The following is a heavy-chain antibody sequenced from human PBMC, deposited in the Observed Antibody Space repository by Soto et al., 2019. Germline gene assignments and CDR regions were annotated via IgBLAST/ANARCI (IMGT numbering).Heavy chain of an antibody. Sequence: PGGSLRLSCAASGFTFSSYAMSWVRQAPGKGLEWVSAISGSGGSTYCADSVKGRFTISRDNSKNTLYLQMNSLRAEDTAVYYCAKREGSEDPEYQLLEPNWFDPSGQGTLVTVSS. V-gene: IGHV3-23*01. J-gene: IGHJ5*02. D-gene: IGHD2-2*01. CDR3: AKREGSEDPEYQLLEPNWFDP. CDR2: ISGSGGST. CDR1: GFTFSSYA.